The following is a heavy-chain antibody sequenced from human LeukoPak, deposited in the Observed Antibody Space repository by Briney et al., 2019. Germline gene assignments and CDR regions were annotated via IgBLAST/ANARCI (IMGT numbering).Heavy chain of an antibody. CDR3: AKLLVSDYYDSSGYWGY. J-gene: IGHJ4*02. CDR2: ISGSGDST. Sequence: PGGSLRLSCAASGFTFSSYAMSWVRQAPGKGLEWVSAISGSGDSTYYSDSVKGRFTISRDNSKNTLYVQMNSLRAEDTAVYYCAKLLVSDYYDSSGYWGYWGQGTLVTVSS. CDR1: GFTFSSYA. V-gene: IGHV3-23*01. D-gene: IGHD3-22*01.